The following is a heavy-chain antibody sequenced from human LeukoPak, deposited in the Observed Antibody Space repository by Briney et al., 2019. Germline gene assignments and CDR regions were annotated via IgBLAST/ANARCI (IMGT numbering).Heavy chain of an antibody. D-gene: IGHD6-19*01. Sequence: PSETLSLTCTVSGGSISSYYWSWIRQPPGKGLEWIGYIYYSGSTNYNPSLKSRVTISVDTSKNQFSLKLSSVTAADTAVHYCARSSGWFYYFDYWGQGTLVTVSS. CDR3: ARSSGWFYYFDY. CDR1: GGSISSYY. V-gene: IGHV4-59*01. J-gene: IGHJ4*02. CDR2: IYYSGST.